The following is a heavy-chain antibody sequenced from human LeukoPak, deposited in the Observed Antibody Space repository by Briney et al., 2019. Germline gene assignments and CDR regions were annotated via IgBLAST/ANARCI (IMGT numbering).Heavy chain of an antibody. CDR2: ISGSGIST. V-gene: IGHV3-23*01. J-gene: IGHJ4*02. CDR1: GFTFSSYG. Sequence: GGSLRLSCAASGFTFSSYGMTWVRQAPGRGLEWVSSISGSGISTYYADSVKGRFTISRDNSKNTLYLRMSSLRAEDTAIYYCTANEPDCSTINCYDSGVDFDYWGQGTLVTVSS. D-gene: IGHD2-2*01. CDR3: TANEPDCSTINCYDSGVDFDY.